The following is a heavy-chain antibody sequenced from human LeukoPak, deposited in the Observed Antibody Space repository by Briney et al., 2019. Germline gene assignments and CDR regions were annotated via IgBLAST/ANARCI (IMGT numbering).Heavy chain of an antibody. D-gene: IGHD6-19*01. CDR1: GFTFSSYW. Sequence: GGSLRLSCAASGFTFSSYWMSWVHQAPGKGLEWVANIKQDGSEKYYVDSVKGRFTISRDNAKNSLYLQMNSLRAEDTAVYYCAREYSGWTGYYFDYWGQGTLVTVSS. CDR2: IKQDGSEK. J-gene: IGHJ4*02. CDR3: AREYSGWTGYYFDY. V-gene: IGHV3-7*05.